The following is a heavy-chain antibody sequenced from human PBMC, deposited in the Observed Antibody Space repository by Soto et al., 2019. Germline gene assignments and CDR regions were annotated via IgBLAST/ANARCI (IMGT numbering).Heavy chain of an antibody. Sequence: QSLTCTFSGGSISSGDYSWSCVRQPPGKGLEWIGYIYYSGSTYYNPSLKSRVTISVDTSKNQFSLKLSSVTAADTAVYYCARVVRNYGDYRFDYWGQGTLVTVSS. J-gene: IGHJ4*02. V-gene: IGHV4-30-4*01. CDR1: GGSISSGDYS. CDR2: IYYSGST. D-gene: IGHD4-17*01. CDR3: ARVVRNYGDYRFDY.